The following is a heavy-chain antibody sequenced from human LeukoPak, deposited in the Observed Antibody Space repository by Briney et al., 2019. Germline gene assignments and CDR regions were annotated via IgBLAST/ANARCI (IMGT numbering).Heavy chain of an antibody. Sequence: GGSLRLSCAASGFTFSSYAMHWVRQAPGKGLEWVAVISYDGSNKYYADSVKGRFTISRDNSKNTLYLQMNTLRAEDTAVYYCARGSPIAATIIDYWGQGTLVTVSS. CDR3: ARGSPIAATIIDY. CDR2: ISYDGSNK. D-gene: IGHD2-15*01. J-gene: IGHJ4*02. CDR1: GFTFSSYA. V-gene: IGHV3-30-3*01.